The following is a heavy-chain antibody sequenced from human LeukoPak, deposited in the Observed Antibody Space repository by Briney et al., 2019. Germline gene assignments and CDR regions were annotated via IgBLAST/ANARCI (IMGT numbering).Heavy chain of an antibody. CDR3: AREEGLDY. CDR1: GFSFGSFE. V-gene: IGHV3-48*03. Sequence: PGGSLRLSCAASGFSFGSFEMNWVRQAPGKGLEWVSYISSSGSTIDYADSVKGRFTIYRDNAKNSLYLQMNSLRAEDTAVYYCAREEGLDYWGQGTLVTVSS. D-gene: IGHD5-12*01. CDR2: ISSSGSTI. J-gene: IGHJ4*02.